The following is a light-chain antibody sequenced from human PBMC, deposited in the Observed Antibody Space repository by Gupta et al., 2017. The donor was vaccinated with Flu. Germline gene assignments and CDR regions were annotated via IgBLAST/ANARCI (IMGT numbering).Light chain of an antibody. CDR1: NSDVGAYNL. CDR2: EGS. J-gene: IGLJ3*02. Sequence: QSALTQPASVSGSPGQSITISCTGTNSDVGAYNLVSWYQQHPGKAPLLMIYEGSQRPSGVSNRFSGFKSDNTAPLTIAGLQAEDEAHYYCCSYAGKRTWVFGGGTKVTGL. CDR3: CSYAGKRTWV. V-gene: IGLV2-23*01.